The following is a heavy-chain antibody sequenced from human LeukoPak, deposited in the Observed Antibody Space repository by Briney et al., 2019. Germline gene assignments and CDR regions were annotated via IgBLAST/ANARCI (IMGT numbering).Heavy chain of an antibody. D-gene: IGHD5-18*01. CDR2: INHSGST. CDR3: ARGYSYGSGY. V-gene: IGHV4-34*01. J-gene: IGHJ4*02. Sequence: SETLSLTCAVYGGSFSGYYWGWIRQPPGKGLEWIGEINHSGSTNYNPSLKSRVTISVDTSKNQFSLKLSSVTAADTAVYYCARGYSYGSGYWGQGTLVTVSS. CDR1: GGSFSGYY.